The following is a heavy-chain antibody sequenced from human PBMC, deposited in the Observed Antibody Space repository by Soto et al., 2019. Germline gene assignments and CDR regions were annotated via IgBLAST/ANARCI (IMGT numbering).Heavy chain of an antibody. CDR1: GFTFSSYA. CDR3: AKALLGYCSGGSCPNDAFDT. V-gene: IGHV3-23*01. J-gene: IGHJ3*02. CDR2: ISGSGGST. Sequence: PGGSLRLSCAASGFTFSSYAMSWVRQAPGKGLEWVSAISGSGGSTYYADSVKGRFTISRDNSKNTLYLQMNSLRAEDTAVYYCAKALLGYCSGGSCPNDAFDTWGQGTMVTV. D-gene: IGHD2-15*01.